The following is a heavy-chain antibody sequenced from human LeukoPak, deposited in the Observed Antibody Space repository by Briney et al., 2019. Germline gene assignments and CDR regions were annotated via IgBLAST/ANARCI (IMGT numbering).Heavy chain of an antibody. J-gene: IGHJ4*02. CDR3: AKRGGSIWYQFDS. V-gene: IGHV3-23*01. D-gene: IGHD6-13*01. Sequence: PGGSLRLSCVASGFIFSSYAMSWVRQAPGKGLEWVSTLSASGGNTYYADSVKGRFTISRDTSKNTVYLQMNSLRAEDTAVYFCAKRGGSIWYQFDSWGQGTLVTVS. CDR2: LSASGGNT. CDR1: GFIFSSYA.